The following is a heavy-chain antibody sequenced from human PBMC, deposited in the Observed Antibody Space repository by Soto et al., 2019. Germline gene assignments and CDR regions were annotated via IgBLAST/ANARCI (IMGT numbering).Heavy chain of an antibody. CDR2: IIPIFGTT. J-gene: IGHJ4*02. V-gene: IGHV1-69*13. D-gene: IGHD6-13*01. Sequence: SVKVSCKASGGTFSSYAISWVRQAPGQGLEWMGGIIPIFGTTNYAQKFQGRVAITADESTSTAYMELSSLRSEDTAVYYCARRMAAAAGPGPRAYWGQGTPGTVS. CDR1: GGTFSSYA. CDR3: ARRMAAAAGPGPRAY.